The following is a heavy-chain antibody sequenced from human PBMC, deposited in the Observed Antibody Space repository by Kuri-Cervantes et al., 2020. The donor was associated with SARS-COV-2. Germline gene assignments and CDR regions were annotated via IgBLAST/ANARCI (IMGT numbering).Heavy chain of an antibody. D-gene: IGHD3-3*01. Sequence: GESLKISCAASGFTVSSNYMSWVRQAPGKGLEWVSVIYSGGSTYYADSVKGRFTISRDNSKNTLYLQMNSLRAEDTAVYYCARSDFWSGYYFDYWGQGTLVTVSS. CDR1: GFTVSSNY. V-gene: IGHV3-66*01. J-gene: IGHJ4*02. CDR3: ARSDFWSGYYFDY. CDR2: IYSGGST.